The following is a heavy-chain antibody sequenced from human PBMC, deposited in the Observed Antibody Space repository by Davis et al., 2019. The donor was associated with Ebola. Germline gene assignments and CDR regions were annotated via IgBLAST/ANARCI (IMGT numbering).Heavy chain of an antibody. V-gene: IGHV3-23*01. Sequence: GGSLRLSCAASGFTFSNFYMSWVRQAPGKGLEWVSSITGSGARTYYADSLKGGFTIFRDNSKNTLYLQMNTLRPEDTAVYYCAKDPTLWFGELLYYYYGMDVWGQGTTVTVSS. CDR3: AKDPTLWFGELLYYYYGMDV. CDR1: GFTFSNFY. D-gene: IGHD3-10*01. CDR2: ITGSGART. J-gene: IGHJ6*02.